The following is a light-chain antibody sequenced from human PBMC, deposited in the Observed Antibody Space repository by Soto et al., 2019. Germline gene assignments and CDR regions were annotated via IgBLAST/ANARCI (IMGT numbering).Light chain of an antibody. CDR3: QSYDSSLSGSGV. V-gene: IGLV1-40*01. J-gene: IGLJ2*01. CDR1: SSNIGAGYD. CDR2: GNT. Sequence: QSVLTQPPSVSGAPGQRVTISCTGSSSNIGAGYDVHWYQLLPGTAPKLLIYGNTNRPSGVPDRFSGSKSGTSASLAITGFQAEDEADYYCQSYDSSLSGSGVFGGGTKLTVL.